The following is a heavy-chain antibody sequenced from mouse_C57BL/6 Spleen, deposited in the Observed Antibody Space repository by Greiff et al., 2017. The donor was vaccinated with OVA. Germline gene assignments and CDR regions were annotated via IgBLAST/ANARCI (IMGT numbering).Heavy chain of an antibody. J-gene: IGHJ4*01. Sequence: VQLQQSGPELVKPGASVKMSCKASGYTFTDYNMHWVKQSHGKSLEWIGYINPNNGGNSYNQKFKGQATLTVNNATSTPYMELRSLTSEDSAVYYCARPVPYYAMDYWGQGTSVTVSS. CDR1: GYTFTDYN. CDR2: INPNNGGN. CDR3: ARPVPYYAMDY. V-gene: IGHV1-22*01.